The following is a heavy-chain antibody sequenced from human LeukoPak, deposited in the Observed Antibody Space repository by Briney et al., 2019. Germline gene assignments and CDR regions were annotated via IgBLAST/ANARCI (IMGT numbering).Heavy chain of an antibody. V-gene: IGHV3-7*01. J-gene: IGHJ6*02. CDR2: IKEDGSAK. D-gene: IGHD3-10*01. Sequence: GGSLRLSCAASGFTFSNYWMSWVRQAPGKGLEWVANIKEDGSAKYYVDSVKGRFTISRDNAKNSLYLQMNSLRAEDTAVYYCARQIWFGDPYGMDVWGQGTTVTVSS. CDR3: ARQIWFGDPYGMDV. CDR1: GFTFSNYW.